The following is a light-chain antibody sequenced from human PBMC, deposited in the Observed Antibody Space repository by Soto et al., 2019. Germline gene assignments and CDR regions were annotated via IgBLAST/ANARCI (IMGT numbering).Light chain of an antibody. Sequence: QSVLTQPPSASGTPGQRVTISCSGSSSNIGINAVNWYQHLPGTAPKPLIYTNNQRPSGVPDRFSGSKSGTSASLAISGLQSEDEADYYCAVWDDSLNGVVFGGGTKLTVL. V-gene: IGLV1-44*01. CDR1: SSNIGINA. CDR3: AVWDDSLNGVV. CDR2: TNN. J-gene: IGLJ3*02.